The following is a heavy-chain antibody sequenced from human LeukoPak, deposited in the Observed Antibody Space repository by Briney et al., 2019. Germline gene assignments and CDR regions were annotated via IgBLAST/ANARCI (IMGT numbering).Heavy chain of an antibody. J-gene: IGHJ4*02. Sequence: PGRSLRLSCAASGLTFSSFGMHWVRQAPGKGLEWLASISFDGSEISYADSFNARFTISRHNSNNTLFLQMHSLRADDTAVYLCAKDRDVRGYNYGTYFDYWGQGTLVTVSS. CDR2: ISFDGSEI. V-gene: IGHV3-30*18. D-gene: IGHD5-18*01. CDR3: AKDRDVRGYNYGTYFDY. CDR1: GLTFSSFG.